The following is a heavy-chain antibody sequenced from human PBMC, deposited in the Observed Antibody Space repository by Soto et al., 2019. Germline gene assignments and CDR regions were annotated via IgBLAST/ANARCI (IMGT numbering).Heavy chain of an antibody. CDR3: TRESFGDFKYAGWLDP. V-gene: IGHV6-1*01. J-gene: IGHJ5*02. CDR1: GDSVFNNNVA. CDR2: TYFRSKWYN. Sequence: QVQLQQSGPGLVKPSQTLSLTCAISGDSVFNNNVAWNWIRQSPSRGLQWLGRTYFRSKWYNDFALSVRSRITINPDTSKNQFSLQLNSVTPEDTAVYYCTRESFGDFKYAGWLDPWGQGTLVTVSS. D-gene: IGHD3-10*01.